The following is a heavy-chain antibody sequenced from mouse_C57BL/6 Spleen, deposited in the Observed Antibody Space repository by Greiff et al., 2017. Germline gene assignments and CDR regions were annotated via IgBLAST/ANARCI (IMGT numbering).Heavy chain of an antibody. Sequence: EVQVVESGGGLVKPGGSLKLSCAASGFTFSSYAMSWVRQTPEKRLEWVATISDGGSYTYYPDNVKGRFTISRDNAKNNLYLQMSHLKSEDTAMYYCARDEGIYYGSSYDYAMDYWGQGTSVTVSS. D-gene: IGHD1-1*01. CDR2: ISDGGSYT. V-gene: IGHV5-4*01. J-gene: IGHJ4*01. CDR3: ARDEGIYYGSSYDYAMDY. CDR1: GFTFSSYA.